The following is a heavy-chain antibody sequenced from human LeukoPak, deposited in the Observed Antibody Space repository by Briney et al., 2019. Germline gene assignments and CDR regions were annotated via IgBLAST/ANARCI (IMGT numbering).Heavy chain of an antibody. CDR3: VRDIRPYSSGLFDF. Sequence: GGSLRLSCAASGFTFSSYWMSWVRQAPGKGLEWVANIKQDGSEKYYADSVEGRFTISRDNTKNFLYLQMKNLRVADTALYFCVRDIRPYSSGLFDFWGQGTQVTVSS. V-gene: IGHV3-7*03. J-gene: IGHJ4*02. D-gene: IGHD6-19*01. CDR2: IKQDGSEK. CDR1: GFTFSSYW.